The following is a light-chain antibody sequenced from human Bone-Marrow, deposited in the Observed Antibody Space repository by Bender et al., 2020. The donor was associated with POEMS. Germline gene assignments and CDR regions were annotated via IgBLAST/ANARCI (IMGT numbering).Light chain of an antibody. V-gene: IGLV2-23*01. CDR2: EGS. CDR3: CSYSTTYTWV. CDR1: SDVVGNYNL. J-gene: IGLJ2*01. Sequence: HSALTQPASASGSPGQSVTISCTGTSDVVGNYNLVSWYQQHPGKVPKLIIFEGSKRPSGVSNRFSGSTSSNTASLTISGLQAEDEADYYCCSYSTTYTWVFGGGTKLTVL.